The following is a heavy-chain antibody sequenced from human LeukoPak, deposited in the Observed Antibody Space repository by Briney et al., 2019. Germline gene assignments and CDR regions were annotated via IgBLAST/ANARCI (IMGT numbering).Heavy chain of an antibody. V-gene: IGHV3-23*01. CDR1: GFTFSSYA. D-gene: IGHD5-18*01. J-gene: IGHJ4*02. CDR2: ISGSGGST. CDR3: AKYSVQLWDNFDY. Sequence: GGSLRLSCAASGFTFSSYAMSWVRQAPGKGLEWVSAISGSGGSTYYADSVKGRFTISRDNSKNTLYLQMNSLRAEDTTVYYCAKYSVQLWDNFDYWGQGTLVTVSS.